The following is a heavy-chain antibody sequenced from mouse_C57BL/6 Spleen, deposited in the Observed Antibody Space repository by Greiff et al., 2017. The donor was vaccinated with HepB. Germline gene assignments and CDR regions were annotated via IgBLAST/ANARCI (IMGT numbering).Heavy chain of an antibody. CDR3: AMGGMVTTRFAY. J-gene: IGHJ3*01. CDR1: GYTFTSYW. Sequence: QVQLQHPGAELVKPGASVKVSCKASGYTFTSYWMHWVKQRPGQGLEWIGRIHPSDSDTNYNQKFKGKATLTVDKSSSTAYMQLSSLTSEDSAVYYCAMGGMVTTRFAYWGQGTLVTVSA. V-gene: IGHV1-74*01. CDR2: IHPSDSDT. D-gene: IGHD2-10*02.